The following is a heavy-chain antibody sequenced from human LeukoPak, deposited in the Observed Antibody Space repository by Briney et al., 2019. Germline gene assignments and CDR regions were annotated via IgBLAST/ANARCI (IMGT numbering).Heavy chain of an antibody. V-gene: IGHV4-59*08. CDR1: GGSISSYY. J-gene: IGHJ3*02. D-gene: IGHD1-1*01. CDR2: IYYIGST. Sequence: SETLSLTCTVSGGSISSYYWNWIRQSPGKGLEWIGHIYYIGSTIYNPSLTSRVTMSVDRSRNQFSLKVTSVTAADTAVYYCARVTGTTSGDAFDIWGQGTMVTVSS. CDR3: ARVTGTTSGDAFDI.